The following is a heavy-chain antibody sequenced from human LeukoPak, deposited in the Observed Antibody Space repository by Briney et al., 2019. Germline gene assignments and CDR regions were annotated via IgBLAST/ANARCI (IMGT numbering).Heavy chain of an antibody. V-gene: IGHV4-59*01. CDR3: ARGRFLEWKTWFDR. D-gene: IGHD3-3*01. CDR2: IYYSGST. J-gene: IGHJ5*02. CDR1: GGSISSYY. Sequence: ASETLSLTCTVSGGSISSYYWSWIRQPPGKGLELIGYIYYSGSTNYNPSLKSRVTISVDTSKNQFSLKLSSVTAADTAVYYCARGRFLEWKTWFDRWGQGTLVTVSS.